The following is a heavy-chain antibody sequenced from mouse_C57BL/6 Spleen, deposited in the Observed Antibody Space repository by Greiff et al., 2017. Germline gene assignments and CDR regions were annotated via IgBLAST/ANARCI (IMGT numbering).Heavy chain of an antibody. Sequence: EVHLVESGGGLVKPGGSLKLSCAASGFTFSSYAMSWVRQTPEKRLEWVATISDGGSYTYYPDNVKGRFTISRDNAKNNLYLQMSHLKSEDTAMYYCAREGEYAMDYWGQGTSVTVSS. J-gene: IGHJ4*01. CDR1: GFTFSSYA. CDR2: ISDGGSYT. CDR3: AREGEYAMDY. V-gene: IGHV5-4*01.